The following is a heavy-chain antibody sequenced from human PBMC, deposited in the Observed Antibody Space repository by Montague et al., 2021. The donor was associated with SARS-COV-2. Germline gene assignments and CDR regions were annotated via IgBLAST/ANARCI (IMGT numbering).Heavy chain of an antibody. CDR1: GGSISSGSYY. D-gene: IGHD2-15*01. V-gene: IGHV4-61*02. CDR2: IYTSGST. Sequence: TLSLTCTVSGGSISSGSYYWSWIRQPAGKGLEWIGRIYTSGSTNYNPSLKSRVTISVDTSKNQFSLKLSSVTAADTAVYYCAGQGGSCATGACHDWGQGTLVSVSS. J-gene: IGHJ4*02. CDR3: AGQGGSCATGACHD.